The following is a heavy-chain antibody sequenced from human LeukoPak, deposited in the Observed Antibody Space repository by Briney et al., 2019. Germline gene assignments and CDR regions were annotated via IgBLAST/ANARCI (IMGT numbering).Heavy chain of an antibody. V-gene: IGHV1-69*13. J-gene: IGHJ4*02. D-gene: IGHD3-22*01. CDR3: ARFNVGFYDSSGYYIY. CDR2: IIPIFGTA. CDR1: GGTFSSYA. Sequence: PSVKVSCKASGGTFSSYAISWVRQAPGQGLEWMGGIIPIFGTANYAQKFQGRVTFTADESTSTAYMELSSLRSEDTAVYYCARFNVGFYDSSGYYIYWGQGTLVTVSS.